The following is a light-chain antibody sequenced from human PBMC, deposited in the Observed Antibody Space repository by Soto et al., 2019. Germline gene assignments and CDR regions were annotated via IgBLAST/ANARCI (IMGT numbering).Light chain of an antibody. J-gene: IGKJ2*01. Sequence: DVVMTQSPLSLPVTLGQPASISCRSSQSLANRDGNTQLNWFHQRPGQSPRRLIYKVSNRDSGVPDRFSGSGSGTDFTLKISRVEAEDVGVYYCMQGTHWPPYTFGQGTKLEIK. CDR3: MQGTHWPPYT. CDR1: QSLANRDGNTQ. CDR2: KVS. V-gene: IGKV2-30*01.